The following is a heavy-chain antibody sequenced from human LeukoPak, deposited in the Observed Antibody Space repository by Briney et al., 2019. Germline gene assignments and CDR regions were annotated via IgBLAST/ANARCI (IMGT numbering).Heavy chain of an antibody. CDR1: GYTFTGYY. CDR3: ARDELVGATRALVPTY. J-gene: IGHJ4*02. CDR2: ISPNSGGT. V-gene: IGHV1-2*06. Sequence: ASVKVSCKASGYTFTGYYMHWVRQAPGQGLEWMGRISPNSGGTNYAQKFQGRVTMTRDTSISTAYMELSRLRSDDTAVYYCARDELVGATRALVPTYWGQGTLVTVSS. D-gene: IGHD1-26*01.